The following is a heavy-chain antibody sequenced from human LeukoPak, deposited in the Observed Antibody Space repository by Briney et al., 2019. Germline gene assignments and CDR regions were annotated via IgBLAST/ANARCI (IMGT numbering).Heavy chain of an antibody. V-gene: IGHV3-74*01. CDR3: LACPGDL. Sequence: GGSLRLSCAVSGFTFSGHWMFWVRQAPGKGLVWVSSTNSDGSSTGYTDSVKGRFTISRDNSKNTLYLQMNSLRAEDTAVYYVLACPGDLWGRGTLVTVSS. D-gene: IGHD5/OR15-5a*01. J-gene: IGHJ2*01. CDR2: TNSDGSST. CDR1: GFTFSGHW.